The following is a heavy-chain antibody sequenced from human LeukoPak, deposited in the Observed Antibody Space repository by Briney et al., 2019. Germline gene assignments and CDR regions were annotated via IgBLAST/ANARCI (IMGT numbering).Heavy chain of an antibody. CDR2: ISYDGSNK. V-gene: IGHV3-30*18. J-gene: IGHJ4*02. Sequence: GGSLRLSCAASGFTFSSYGMHWVRQAPGKGLEWVAAISYDGSNKYYADSVKGRFTISRDNSKNTLYLQMNSLRAEDTAVYYCAKAEQLVRYFDYWGQGTLVTVSS. CDR3: AKAEQLVRYFDY. D-gene: IGHD6-13*01. CDR1: GFTFSSYG.